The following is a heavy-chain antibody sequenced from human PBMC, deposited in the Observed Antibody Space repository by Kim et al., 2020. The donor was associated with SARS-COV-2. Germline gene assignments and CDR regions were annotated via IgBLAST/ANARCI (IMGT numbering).Heavy chain of an antibody. V-gene: IGHV4-31*03. CDR2: IYYSGST. CDR1: GGSISSGGYY. Sequence: SETLSLTCTVSGGSISSGGYYWSWIRQHPGKGLEWIGYIYYSGSTYYNPSLKSRVTISVDTSKNQFSLKLSSVTAADTAVYYCAREGGYDFWSGTHAFDIWGQGTMVTVSS. J-gene: IGHJ3*02. D-gene: IGHD3-3*01. CDR3: AREGGYDFWSGTHAFDI.